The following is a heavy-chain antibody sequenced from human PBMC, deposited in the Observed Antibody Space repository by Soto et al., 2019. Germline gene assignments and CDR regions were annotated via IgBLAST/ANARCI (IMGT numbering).Heavy chain of an antibody. Sequence: GGSLRLSCAASGFTFSSYAMTWVRQAPGKGLEWVSSISFSDGGTYYADSVKGRLTISRDNSKNTLFLQMNSLRAEDTAVYYCGRDLGGVGSYWGQGTLVTVSS. D-gene: IGHD3-16*01. J-gene: IGHJ4*02. CDR1: GFTFSSYA. CDR3: GRDLGGVGSY. V-gene: IGHV3-23*01. CDR2: ISFSDGGT.